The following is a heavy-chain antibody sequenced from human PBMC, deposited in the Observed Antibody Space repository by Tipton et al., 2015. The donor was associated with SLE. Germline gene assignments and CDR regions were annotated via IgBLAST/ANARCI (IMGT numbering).Heavy chain of an antibody. CDR2: LYHSGDT. V-gene: IGHV4-39*07. D-gene: IGHD1-26*01. CDR1: GGSITSFNQY. Sequence: GLVKPSETLSLTCTVSGGSITSFNQYWGWIRQPPGRRLEYLASLYHSGDTYYNPSLRSRLTISMDTSKNRFSLRLRSVTAADTAVYYCVRINSGASRLFDYWGQGMLVAVSS. CDR3: VRINSGASRLFDY. J-gene: IGHJ4*02.